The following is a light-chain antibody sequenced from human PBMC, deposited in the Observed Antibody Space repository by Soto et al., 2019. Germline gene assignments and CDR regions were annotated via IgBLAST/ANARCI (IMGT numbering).Light chain of an antibody. V-gene: IGKV2-24*01. Sequence: DIVMTQTPLSSPVTLGQPASISCRSSQSLVHSDGNTYLSWLQQRPGQPPRLLIYKISNRFSGXXXXXXXXXXXXXXXXKISRVEAEDVGVYYCMQATQFPYTFGQGTKLEIK. J-gene: IGKJ2*01. CDR2: KIS. CDR1: QSLVHSDGNTY. CDR3: MQATQFPYT.